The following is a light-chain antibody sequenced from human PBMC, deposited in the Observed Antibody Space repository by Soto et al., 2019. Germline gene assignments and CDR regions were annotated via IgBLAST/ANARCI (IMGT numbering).Light chain of an antibody. J-gene: IGLJ1*01. Sequence: QSALPQPASVSGSPGQSITISCTGTSSDVGGYNSVSWYQQHPGKAPKLMIYNVSNRPSWVSNRFSGSKSGNTASLTISGLQAEDEADYYCSSYTSSSTYVFGTGTKLTVL. CDR1: SSDVGGYNS. CDR3: SSYTSSSTYV. CDR2: NVS. V-gene: IGLV2-14*01.